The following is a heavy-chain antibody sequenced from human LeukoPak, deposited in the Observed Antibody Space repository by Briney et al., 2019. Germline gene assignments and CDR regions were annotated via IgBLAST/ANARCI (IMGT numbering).Heavy chain of an antibody. J-gene: IGHJ4*02. D-gene: IGHD6-19*01. V-gene: IGHV3-30*18. Sequence: GGSLRLSCAASGFTFSSYGMHWVRQAPGKGLEWVAVISYDGSNKYYAGSVKGRFTISRDNSKNTLYLQMNSLRAEDTAVYYCAKDRYSSGWLPDYWGQGTLVTVSS. CDR3: AKDRYSSGWLPDY. CDR1: GFTFSSYG. CDR2: ISYDGSNK.